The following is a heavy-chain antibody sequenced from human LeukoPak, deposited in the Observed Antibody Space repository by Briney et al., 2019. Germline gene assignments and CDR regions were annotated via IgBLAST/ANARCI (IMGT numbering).Heavy chain of an antibody. Sequence: GESLKISCKGSGYSFTSYWIGWVRQMPGKGLEWMGIIYPGDSDTRYSPSFQGQVTISADKSISTAYLQWSSLKASDTAMYYCASGGVVAAIGSDAFDIWGQGTMVTVSS. J-gene: IGHJ3*02. CDR2: IYPGDSDT. CDR3: ASGGVVAAIGSDAFDI. V-gene: IGHV5-51*01. D-gene: IGHD2-15*01. CDR1: GYSFTSYW.